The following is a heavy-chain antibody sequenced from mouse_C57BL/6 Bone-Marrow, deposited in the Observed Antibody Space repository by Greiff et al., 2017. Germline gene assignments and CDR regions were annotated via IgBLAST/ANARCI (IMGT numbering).Heavy chain of an antibody. D-gene: IGHD4-1*01. CDR1: GYTFTSYW. CDR3: ARGLGRGFAY. V-gene: IGHV1-50*01. CDR2: IDPSDSYT. Sequence: QVQLQQPGAELVKPGASVKLSCKASGYTFTSYWMPWVKQRPGQGLEWIGEIDPSDSYTNYNQKFKGKATLTVDTSSSTAYMQLSSLTSEDSAVYYCARGLGRGFAYWGQGTLVTVSA. J-gene: IGHJ3*01.